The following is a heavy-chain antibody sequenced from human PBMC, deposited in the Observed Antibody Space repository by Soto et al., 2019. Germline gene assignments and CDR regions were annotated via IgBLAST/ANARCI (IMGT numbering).Heavy chain of an antibody. V-gene: IGHV3-11*01. CDR2: ISSSGNII. CDR3: VKDESINWYSGHFRH. D-gene: IGHD6-13*01. Sequence: GSVRLSCXGSGFTFSDYYMSWIRQAPGKGLEWVSYISSSGNIIYYADSVKGRFAISRDNAKNSLHLQMNSLSAEDTAFYYCVKDESINWYSGHFRHWGQGTLVTVSS. CDR1: GFTFSDYY. J-gene: IGHJ1*01.